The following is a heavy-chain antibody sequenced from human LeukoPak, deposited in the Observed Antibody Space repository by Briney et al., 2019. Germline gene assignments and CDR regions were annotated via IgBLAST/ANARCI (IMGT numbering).Heavy chain of an antibody. CDR3: TSGSYSFYYMDV. V-gene: IGHV4-59*01. D-gene: IGHD1-26*01. CDR1: GGSIRSYY. Sequence: SETLSLTCTVSGGSIRSYYWSWIRQPPGKGLEWIGYLYYSGSTNYNPSLKSRVTISVDTSKNQFSLKLSSVTAADAAVYYCTSGSYSFYYMDVWGKGTTVTVSS. CDR2: LYYSGST. J-gene: IGHJ6*03.